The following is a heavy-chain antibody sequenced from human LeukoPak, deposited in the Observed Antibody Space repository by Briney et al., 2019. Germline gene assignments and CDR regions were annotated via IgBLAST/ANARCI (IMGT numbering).Heavy chain of an antibody. CDR2: IYNSGSN. CDR1: GGSISSGGHY. J-gene: IGHJ4*02. V-gene: IGHV4-31*03. D-gene: IGHD2-15*01. Sequence: PSETLSLTCTVSGGSISSGGHYWSWIRQHPGKGLEWIGYIYNSGSNYYNPSLKSRVTISVDTSKNQFSLKLSSVTAADTAVYYCARDDGGGSCQYWGQGTLVTVSS. CDR3: ARDDGGGSCQY.